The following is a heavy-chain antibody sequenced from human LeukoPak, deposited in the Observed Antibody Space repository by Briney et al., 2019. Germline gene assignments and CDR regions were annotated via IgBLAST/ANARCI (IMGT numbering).Heavy chain of an antibody. D-gene: IGHD2-15*01. CDR3: VNGYCSAGSCLNFDY. J-gene: IGHJ4*02. CDR1: GYTFTGYY. Sequence: ASVKVSCKASGYTFTGYYMHWVRQAPGQGLEWMGWINPNSGGTNYAQKFQGRVTMTRDTSISTAYMELSRLRSDDTAVYYCVNGYCSAGSCLNFDYWGQGTLVTVSS. CDR2: INPNSGGT. V-gene: IGHV1-2*02.